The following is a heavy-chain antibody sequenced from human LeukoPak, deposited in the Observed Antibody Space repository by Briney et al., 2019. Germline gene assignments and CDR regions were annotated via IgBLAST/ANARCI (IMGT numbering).Heavy chain of an antibody. D-gene: IGHD3-22*01. CDR1: GFTFGDYA. CDR2: IKQDGSEK. Sequence: GGSLRLSCTASGFTFGDYAMSWVRQAPGKGLEWVANIKQDGSEKYYVDSVKGRFTISRDNAKNSLYLQMNSLRAEDTAVYYCAREAGRTYYYDSSGYYEDYWGQGTLVTVSS. V-gene: IGHV3-7*01. CDR3: AREAGRTYYYDSSGYYEDY. J-gene: IGHJ4*02.